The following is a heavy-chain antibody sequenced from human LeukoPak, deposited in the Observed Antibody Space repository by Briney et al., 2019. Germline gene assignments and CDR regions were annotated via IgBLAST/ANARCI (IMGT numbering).Heavy chain of an antibody. CDR2: IYYSGST. CDR3: ARAYDFWSGYYEDY. V-gene: IGHV4-31*03. J-gene: IGHJ4*02. CDR1: GGSIASGGYY. D-gene: IGHD3-3*01. Sequence: SETLSLTCTVSGGSIASGGYYWTWIRQHPGKGLEWIGYIYYSGSTNYNPSLKSRVTISVDTSKNQFSLKLSSVTAADTAVYYCARAYDFWSGYYEDYWGQGTLVTVSS.